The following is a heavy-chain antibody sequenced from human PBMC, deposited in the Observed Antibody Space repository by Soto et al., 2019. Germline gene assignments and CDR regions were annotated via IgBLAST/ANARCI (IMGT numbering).Heavy chain of an antibody. D-gene: IGHD1-1*01. CDR2: IKSDGSDT. V-gene: IGHV3-74*01. Sequence: PGGSLRLSCATSGFTFNIYWMHWVRQAPGKGLVWISRIKSDGSDTIYADSVKGRFTISRDNARNTLYLQMNSLRAEDTATYYWQRDRNTPSDYWGRGTLVTASS. CDR1: GFTFNIYW. CDR3: QRDRNTPSDY. J-gene: IGHJ4*02.